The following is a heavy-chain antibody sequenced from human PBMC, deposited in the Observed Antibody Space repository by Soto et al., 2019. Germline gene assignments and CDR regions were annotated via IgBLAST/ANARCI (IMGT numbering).Heavy chain of an antibody. V-gene: IGHV4-34*01. CDR1: GGSFSGYY. CDR3: ARVRGTYDYVWGSYRYPTYGMDV. D-gene: IGHD3-16*02. Sequence: PSETLSVTCAVYGGSFSGYYWSWIRQPPGKGLEWIGEINHSGSTNYNPSLKSRVTISVDTSKNQFSLKLSSVTAADTAVYYCARVRGTYDYVWGSYRYPTYGMDVWGQGTTVTVSS. CDR2: INHSGST. J-gene: IGHJ6*02.